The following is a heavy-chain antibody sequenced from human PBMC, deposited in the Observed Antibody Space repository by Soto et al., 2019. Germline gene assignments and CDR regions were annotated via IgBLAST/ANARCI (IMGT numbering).Heavy chain of an antibody. V-gene: IGHV3-23*01. D-gene: IGHD2-2*01. CDR3: ARGPAAYYYYYYYIDV. CDR1: GFTFNDYA. J-gene: IGHJ6*03. Sequence: DVQLLESGGGLVQPGGSLRLSCAASGFTFNDYAMSWVRQAPGKGLEWVSSVSGDGGSTYYADSVKGRFTISSDNSKNTLFLQMNGLRGEDTAVYYCARGPAAYYYYYYYIDVWGKGTAVTVSS. CDR2: VSGDGGST.